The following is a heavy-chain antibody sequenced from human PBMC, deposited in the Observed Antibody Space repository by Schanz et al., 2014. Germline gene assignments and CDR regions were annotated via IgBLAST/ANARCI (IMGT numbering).Heavy chain of an antibody. D-gene: IGHD6-13*01. CDR3: ARDAVDAAAGGNY. Sequence: QVQLVQSGAEVKKPGASVKVSCKASGYTFTSYGINWVRQAPGQGLEWMGWISAYNGNTNYAQKLQGRVTMTRDTSTSTVYMELSSLRSEDTAVYYCARDAVDAAAGGNYWGQGTLDTVSS. CDR2: ISAYNGNT. J-gene: IGHJ4*02. V-gene: IGHV1-18*01. CDR1: GYTFTSYG.